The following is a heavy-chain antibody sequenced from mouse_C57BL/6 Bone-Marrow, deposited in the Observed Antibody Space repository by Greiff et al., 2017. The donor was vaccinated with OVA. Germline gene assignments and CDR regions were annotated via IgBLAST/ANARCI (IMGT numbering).Heavy chain of an antibody. D-gene: IGHD1-1*01. J-gene: IGHJ4*01. CDR3: ARHEERGSGIYGSSYPPYYAMDY. Sequence: QVQLKESGAELVKPGASVKLSCKASGYTFTEYTIHWVKQRSGQGLEWIGWFYPGSGSIKYNEKFKDKATLTADKSSSTVYMELSRLTSEDSAVYFCARHEERGSGIYGSSYPPYYAMDYWGQGTSVTVSS. CDR1: GYTFTEYT. CDR2: FYPGSGSI. V-gene: IGHV1-62-2*01.